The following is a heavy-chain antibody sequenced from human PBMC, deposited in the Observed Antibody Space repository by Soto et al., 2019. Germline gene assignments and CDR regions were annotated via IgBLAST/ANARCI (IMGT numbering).Heavy chain of an antibody. CDR3: AREFLTYYYDSSGYADY. CDR1: GGSISSSSYY. CDR2: IYYSGST. Sequence: PAETLSLTCTVSGGSISSSSYYWGWIRQPPGKGLEWIGSIYYSGSTYYNPSLKSRVTISVDTSKNQFSLKLSSVTAADTAVYYCAREFLTYYYDSSGYADYWGQGTLVTVPS. V-gene: IGHV4-39*02. D-gene: IGHD3-22*01. J-gene: IGHJ4*02.